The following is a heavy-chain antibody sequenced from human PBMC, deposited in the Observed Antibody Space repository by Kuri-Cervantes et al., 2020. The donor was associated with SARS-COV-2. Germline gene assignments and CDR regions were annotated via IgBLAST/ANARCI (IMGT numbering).Heavy chain of an antibody. CDR2: IYDSGIT. Sequence: SETLSLTCTVSGGSISSYYWSWIRQPPGKGLEWIGYIYDSGITNYNPSLKSRVTISVDTSKKQFSLKLSSVTAADTAVYYCARGGRITIFGVVTTFDYWGQGNLVNGAS. V-gene: IGHV4-59*12. CDR3: ARGGRITIFGVVTTFDY. CDR1: GGSISSYY. D-gene: IGHD3-3*01. J-gene: IGHJ4*02.